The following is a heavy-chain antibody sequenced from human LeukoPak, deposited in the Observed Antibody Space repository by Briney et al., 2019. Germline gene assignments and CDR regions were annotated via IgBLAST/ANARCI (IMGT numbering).Heavy chain of an antibody. CDR3: RYSSSSDYYYYMDV. CDR2: MNPNSGNT. V-gene: IGHV1-8*01. D-gene: IGHD6-6*01. CDR1: GYTFTSYD. Sequence: ASVKVSCKASGYTFTSYDINWVRQATGQGLEWMGWMNPNSGNTGYAQKFQGRVTMTRSTSISTAYMELSSLRSEDTAVYYCRYSSSSDYYYYMDVWGKGTTVTVSS. J-gene: IGHJ6*03.